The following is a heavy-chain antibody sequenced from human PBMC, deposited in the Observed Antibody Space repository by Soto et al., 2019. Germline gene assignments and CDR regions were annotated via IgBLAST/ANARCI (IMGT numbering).Heavy chain of an antibody. D-gene: IGHD1-26*01. CDR1: GGSISSGGYY. CDR3: ARDLSGSLYYVDY. J-gene: IGHJ4*02. Sequence: SETLSLTCTVSGGSISSGGYYWSWIRQHPGKGLEWIGYIYYSGSTYYNPSLKSRVTISVDTSKNQFSLKLSSVTAADTAVYYCARDLSGSLYYVDYWGQGTLVTVSS. V-gene: IGHV4-31*03. CDR2: IYYSGST.